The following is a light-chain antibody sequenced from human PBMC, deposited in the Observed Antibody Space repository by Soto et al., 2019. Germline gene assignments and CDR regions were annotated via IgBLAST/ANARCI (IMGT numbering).Light chain of an antibody. CDR3: QQRSNWPRP. J-gene: IGKJ1*01. CDR1: QSVSSY. Sequence: EIVLTQSPATLSLSPGERATLSCRASQSVSSYLAWYQQNPGQAPRRLISDASNRATGIPARFSGSGSGTDFTLTISSREPEAVAVYYCQQRSNWPRPFGQGTKVEIK. CDR2: DAS. V-gene: IGKV3-11*01.